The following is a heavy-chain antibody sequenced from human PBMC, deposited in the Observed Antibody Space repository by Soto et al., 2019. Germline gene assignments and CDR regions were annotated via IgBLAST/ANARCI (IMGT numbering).Heavy chain of an antibody. Sequence: SGGSLRLSCAASGFTVSSNYLTWVRQAPGKGLKWVSVLYPDGRAYYADSVKGRFTISTDNSKNSVYLQMNTLRDEDTAIYYCARGLGRENHDNRGYFHLDYWGQGTLVTVSS. CDR2: LYPDGRA. CDR1: GFTVSSNY. D-gene: IGHD3-22*01. J-gene: IGHJ4*02. CDR3: ARGLGRENHDNRGYFHLDY. V-gene: IGHV3-53*01.